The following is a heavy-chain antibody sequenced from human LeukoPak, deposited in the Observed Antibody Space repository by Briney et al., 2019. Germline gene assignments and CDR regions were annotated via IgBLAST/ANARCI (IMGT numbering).Heavy chain of an antibody. Sequence: SETLSLTCTVSGGSMHGYYWSWIRQPPGKGLECIGYISYSGGTTHNSSLRSRGTISVDTSKNQFSLRLTSVTAADTAVYYCARGVLIAEFLFDYWGQGALVTVSS. D-gene: IGHD3-10*01. CDR3: ARGVLIAEFLFDY. V-gene: IGHV4-59*01. CDR1: GGSMHGYY. J-gene: IGHJ4*02. CDR2: ISYSGGT.